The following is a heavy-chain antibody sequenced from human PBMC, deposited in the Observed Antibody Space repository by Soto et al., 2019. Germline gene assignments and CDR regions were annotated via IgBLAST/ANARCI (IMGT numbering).Heavy chain of an antibody. CDR3: AGNTKAAAGADYYGRDV. D-gene: IGHD6-13*01. V-gene: IGHV3-11*01. CDR1: GFTFGDRY. Sequence: QGQLVESGGDLVRPGGSLRLSCATSGFTFGDRYMSWIRQAPGKGLEWVSYISSSGFTIYYADSVKGRFTISRDNANDSLYLQTNSLRAKDTAVYYWAGNTKAAAGADYYGRDVWGHGTTVIVSS. J-gene: IGHJ6*02. CDR2: ISSSGFTI.